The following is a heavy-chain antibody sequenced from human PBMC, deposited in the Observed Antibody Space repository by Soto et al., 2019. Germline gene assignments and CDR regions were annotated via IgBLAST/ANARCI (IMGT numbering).Heavy chain of an antibody. Sequence: GGSLRLSCAACGFTFDDYAMHWVRQATGKGLEWVSGISWDSGSIIYADSVKGRFIISRDNAKNSLYLQLNILRAEDTAVYYCARDGKSVSATGGMDVWGQGTTVTVSS. CDR2: ISWDSGSI. CDR3: ARDGKSVSATGGMDV. J-gene: IGHJ6*02. D-gene: IGHD1-26*01. CDR1: GFTFDDYA. V-gene: IGHV3-9*01.